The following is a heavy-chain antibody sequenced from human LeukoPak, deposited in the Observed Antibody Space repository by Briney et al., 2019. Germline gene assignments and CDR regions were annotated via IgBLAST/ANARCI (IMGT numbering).Heavy chain of an antibody. D-gene: IGHD1-1*01. V-gene: IGHV3-74*01. J-gene: IGHJ6*02. Sequence: GGSLRLSCAASGLTFSNYWMHWVRQAPGKGLVWVSRIKGDGSHTIYADSVKGRFTISRDNSKNTLYLQMNSLRAEDTAVYYCAKTKVDLGYYGMDVWGQGTTVTVSS. CDR1: GLTFSNYW. CDR2: IKGDGSHT. CDR3: AKTKVDLGYYGMDV.